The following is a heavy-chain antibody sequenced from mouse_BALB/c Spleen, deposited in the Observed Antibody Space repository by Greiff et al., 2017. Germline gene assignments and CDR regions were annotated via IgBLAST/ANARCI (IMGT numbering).Heavy chain of an antibody. CDR1: GFTFSSYG. CDR3: ARQNLLYYAMDY. J-gene: IGHJ4*01. Sequence: EVKLVESGGDLVKPGGSLKLSCAASGFTFSSYGMSWVRQTPDKRLEWVATISSGGSYTYYPDSVKGRFTISRDNAKNTLYLQMSSLKSEDTAMYYCARQNLLYYAMDYWGQGTSVTVSS. V-gene: IGHV5-6*01. CDR2: ISSGGSYT. D-gene: IGHD2-10*01.